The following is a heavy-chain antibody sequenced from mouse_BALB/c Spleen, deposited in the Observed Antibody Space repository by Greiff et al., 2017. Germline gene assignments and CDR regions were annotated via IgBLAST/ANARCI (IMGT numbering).Heavy chain of an antibody. CDR3: ARNDVFTTATPMDY. CDR1: GFSLTSYG. CDR2: IWSGGST. V-gene: IGHV2-2*02. Sequence: VKLMESGPGLVQPSQSLSITCTVSGFSLTSYGVHWVRQSPGKGLEWLGVIWSGGSTDYNAAFISRLSISKDNSKSQVFFKMNSLQANDTAIYYCARNDVFTTATPMDYWGQGTSVTVSS. J-gene: IGHJ4*01. D-gene: IGHD1-2*01.